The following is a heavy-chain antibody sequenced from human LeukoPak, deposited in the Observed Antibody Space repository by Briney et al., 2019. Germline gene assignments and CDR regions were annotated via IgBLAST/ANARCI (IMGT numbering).Heavy chain of an antibody. V-gene: IGHV3-7*01. Sequence: GSLRLSCAASGFTFSKYWMNWVRQAPGKGLEWVASIGQDGSENYYVDSVKGRFTISRDNAKNSLYLQKNSLRVEDTAVYYCATGGGWYFDYWGQGALITASS. CDR3: ATGGGWYFDY. D-gene: IGHD6-19*01. CDR1: GFTFSKYW. J-gene: IGHJ4*02. CDR2: IGQDGSEN.